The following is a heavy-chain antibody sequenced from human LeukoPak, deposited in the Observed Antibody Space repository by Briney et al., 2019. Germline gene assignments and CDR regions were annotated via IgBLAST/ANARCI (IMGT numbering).Heavy chain of an antibody. CDR2: MNPNSGNT. J-gene: IGHJ6*03. V-gene: IGHV1-8*01. D-gene: IGHD3/OR15-3a*01. CDR3: ARALSWTTESYYYMDV. CDR1: GYTFTSYD. Sequence: ASVKVSCKASGYTFTSYDMNWVRQATGQGLEWLGWMNPNSGNTGYAQNFQGRVTMTMNTSITTAYMELSSLRSEDTAVYYCARALSWTTESYYYMDVWDKGTTVTVSS.